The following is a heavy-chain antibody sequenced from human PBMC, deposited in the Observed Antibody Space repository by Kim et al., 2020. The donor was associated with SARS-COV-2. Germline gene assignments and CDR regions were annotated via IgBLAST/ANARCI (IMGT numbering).Heavy chain of an antibody. CDR3: ARDWAGCGGDCS. CDR2: ISTDESRT. V-gene: IGHV3-74*01. Sequence: GGSLRLSCAASGFTFSTSWMHWVRQAPGKGLVWVSLISTDESRTNYADSVKGRFSISRDNAKNILYLQMNSLRAEDTAVYYCARDWAGCGGDCSWGQGTLVTVSS. J-gene: IGHJ1*01. D-gene: IGHD2-21*02. CDR1: GFTFSTSW.